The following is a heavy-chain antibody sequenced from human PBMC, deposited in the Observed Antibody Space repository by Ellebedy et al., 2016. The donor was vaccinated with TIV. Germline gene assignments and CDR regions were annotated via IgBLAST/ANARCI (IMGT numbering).Heavy chain of an antibody. CDR3: ARDRSRMWFGELLYSDYYYYGMDV. D-gene: IGHD3-10*01. J-gene: IGHJ6*02. CDR1: GYTFTGYY. V-gene: IGHV1-2*04. Sequence: ASVKVSCKASGYTFTGYYMHWVRQAPGQGLEWMGWINPNSGGTSYAQKFQGWVTMTRDTSISTAYMELSRLRSDDTAVYYCARDRSRMWFGELLYSDYYYYGMDVWGQGTTVTVSS. CDR2: INPNSGGT.